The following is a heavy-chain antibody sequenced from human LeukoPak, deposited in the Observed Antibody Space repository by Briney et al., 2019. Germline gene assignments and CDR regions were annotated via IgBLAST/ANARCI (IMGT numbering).Heavy chain of an antibody. CDR3: ARMGFPYYDILTGQDWFDP. V-gene: IGHV4-61*02. Sequence: SQTLSLTCTVSGGSISSANYHWSWIRQPAGKGLEWIGRIYTSGSTNYNPSLKSRVTISVDTSKNQFSLKLGSVTAADTAVYYCARMGFPYYDILTGQDWFDPWGQGTLVTVSS. CDR2: IYTSGST. D-gene: IGHD3-9*01. CDR1: GGSISSANYH. J-gene: IGHJ5*02.